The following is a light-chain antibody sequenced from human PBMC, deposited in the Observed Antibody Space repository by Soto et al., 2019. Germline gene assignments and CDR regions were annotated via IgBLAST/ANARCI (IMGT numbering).Light chain of an antibody. CDR1: QNIRSR. V-gene: IGKV1-5*01. Sequence: DLQMTQSPSTLSASVGERVTITCRASQNIRSRLAWFQQKPGKAHKRLIYDASSLESGVPQRFSSSGSETGFTLTISSLQTDDFSTYYCQQYHSYCTFGQGTNV. CDR2: DAS. CDR3: QQYHSYCT. J-gene: IGKJ1*01.